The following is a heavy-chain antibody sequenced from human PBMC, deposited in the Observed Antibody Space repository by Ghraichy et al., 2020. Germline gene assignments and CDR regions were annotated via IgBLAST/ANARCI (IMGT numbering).Heavy chain of an antibody. CDR3: ARQGWQNWFDP. CDR2: IYYSGST. V-gene: IGHV4-39*01. D-gene: IGHD2-15*01. J-gene: IGHJ5*02. CDR1: GGSISSSSYY. Sequence: SHTLSLTCTVSGGSISSSSYYWGWIRQPPGKGLEWIGNIYYSGSTYYNPSLKSRVTISVDTSKNQFSLKLSSVTTADTAVYYCARQGWQNWFDPWGQGTLVTVSS.